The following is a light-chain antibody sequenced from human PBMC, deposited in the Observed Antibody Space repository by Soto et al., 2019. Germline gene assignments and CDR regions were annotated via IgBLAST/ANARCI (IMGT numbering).Light chain of an antibody. Sequence: EIVLTQSPGTLSLSPGERATLSCRASQTVPSSYLAWYQQRPGQAPRLLIYDASSRAFGIPDRFSGSESGTEFTLNISNLEAEDFAVYYCHQYAWSPLTFGQGTRLEIK. J-gene: IGKJ5*01. CDR1: QTVPSSY. CDR3: HQYAWSPLT. V-gene: IGKV3-20*01. CDR2: DAS.